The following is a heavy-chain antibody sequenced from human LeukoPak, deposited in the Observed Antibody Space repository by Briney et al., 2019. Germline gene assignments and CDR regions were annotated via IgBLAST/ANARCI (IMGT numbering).Heavy chain of an antibody. CDR1: GGSLSSGGYP. J-gene: IGHJ4*02. CDR2: IYHSGTT. Sequence: SQTLSLTCAVSGGSLSSGGYPWSWIRQPPGKGLEWIGYIYHSGTTYYNPSLKSRVTISIDRSKNQFSLKLSSVTAADTAVYYCARVARWGYYFDYWGQGTLVTVSS. D-gene: IGHD1-26*01. V-gene: IGHV4-30-2*01. CDR3: ARVARWGYYFDY.